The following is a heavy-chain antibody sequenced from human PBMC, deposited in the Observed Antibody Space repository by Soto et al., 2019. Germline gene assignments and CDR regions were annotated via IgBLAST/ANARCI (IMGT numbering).Heavy chain of an antibody. D-gene: IGHD5-18*01. Sequence: QVQLVQSGAEVKKPGASVKVSCKASGYTFSNYGISWVRQGPGQGLEWMGWISGYNGNTHYEEKVQDRIKMTTDTSTSTTYLELRSLIYDDTAVYFCARDPGFGFGYSYAFAMDVGGQGTTVTVSS. CDR1: GYTFSNYG. J-gene: IGHJ6*02. CDR3: ARDPGFGFGYSYAFAMDV. CDR2: ISGYNGNT. V-gene: IGHV1-18*01.